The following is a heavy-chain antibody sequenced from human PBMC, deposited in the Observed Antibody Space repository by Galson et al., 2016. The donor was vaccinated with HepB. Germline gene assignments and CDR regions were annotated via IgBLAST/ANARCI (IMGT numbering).Heavy chain of an antibody. D-gene: IGHD1-1*01. CDR2: ISSSGDAV. CDR3: ARDLGVHAGND. CDR1: GFTFSSFS. Sequence: SLRLSCAPSGFTFSSFSMHWVRQAPGEGLEWLSYISSSGDAVYYADSVRGRFTISRDNAKNSLFLQMNSLRVEDTAVYYCARDLGVHAGNDGGQGTLVSASS. J-gene: IGHJ4*02. V-gene: IGHV3-48*01.